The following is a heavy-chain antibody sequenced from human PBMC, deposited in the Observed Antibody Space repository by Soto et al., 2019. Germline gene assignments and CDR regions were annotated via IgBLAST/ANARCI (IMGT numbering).Heavy chain of an antibody. Sequence: SETLSLTCTVSGGSISSGGYYWSWIRQHPGKGLEWIGYIYYSGSTYYNPSLKSRVTISVDTSKNQFSLKLSSVTAADTAVYYCARGNAGWFGELTKNYYYMDVWGKGTTVTVSS. CDR2: IYYSGST. V-gene: IGHV4-31*03. CDR1: GGSISSGGYY. CDR3: ARGNAGWFGELTKNYYYMDV. D-gene: IGHD3-10*01. J-gene: IGHJ6*03.